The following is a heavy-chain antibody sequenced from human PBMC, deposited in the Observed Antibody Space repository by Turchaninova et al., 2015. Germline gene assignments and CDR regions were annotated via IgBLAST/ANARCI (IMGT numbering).Heavy chain of an antibody. Sequence: QVQLVESGGGVVQPGRSLRLSCAASGFTFSKYGMHWVRQAPGTGLGWVDVISFDGNNEDYADSLKCRLTISRDNSKNTLYLQMNSLRAEDTAVYYCANPDLHISGDFWGQGTLVTVSS. CDR2: ISFDGNNE. CDR3: ANPDLHISGDF. D-gene: IGHD3-3*02. J-gene: IGHJ4*02. V-gene: IGHV3-30*18. CDR1: GFTFSKYG.